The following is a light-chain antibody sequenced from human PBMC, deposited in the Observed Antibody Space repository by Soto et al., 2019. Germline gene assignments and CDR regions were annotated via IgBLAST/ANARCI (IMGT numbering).Light chain of an antibody. J-gene: IGKJ2*01. Sequence: EMVMTQFPATLSASPGERATLSCRASQSVSNKLVWYQQKPGQAPRLLFCGASTRANGIPGRFSASGSGTEFTLTISSLQPEDLAVYYCLQYKDWPYTFGQGTKVEIK. CDR3: LQYKDWPYT. CDR2: GAS. V-gene: IGKV3-15*01. CDR1: QSVSNK.